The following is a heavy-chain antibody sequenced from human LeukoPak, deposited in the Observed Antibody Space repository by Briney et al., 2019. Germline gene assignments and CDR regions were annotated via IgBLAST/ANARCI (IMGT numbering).Heavy chain of an antibody. V-gene: IGHV3-7*01. D-gene: IGHD3-10*01. CDR1: GFTFSSYG. J-gene: IGHJ4*02. Sequence: GGSLRLSCAASGFTFSSYGMHWVRQAPGKGLEWVANIKQDGSEKYYVDSVKGRFTISRDNAKNSLYLQMNSLRAEDTAVYYCARGIGWFGELYPYYFDYWGQGTLVTVSS. CDR3: ARGIGWFGELYPYYFDY. CDR2: IKQDGSEK.